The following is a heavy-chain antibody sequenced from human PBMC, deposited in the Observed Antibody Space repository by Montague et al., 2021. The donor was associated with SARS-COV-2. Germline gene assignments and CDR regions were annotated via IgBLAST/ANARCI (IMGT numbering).Heavy chain of an antibody. CDR3: ARGLIDITMMVVVFTGASLYFDY. J-gene: IGHJ4*02. V-gene: IGHV4-34*01. D-gene: IGHD3-22*01. CDR1: GGSFGDDH. Sequence: SETLSLTCAVYGGSFGDDHWSWIRQPPGKGLEWIGEIGPSGSTNYNPSLKSRVIISLDTSKNQFSLKLSSVTAADTAVYYCARGLIDITMMVVVFTGASLYFDYWGQGILVTVSS. CDR2: IGPSGST.